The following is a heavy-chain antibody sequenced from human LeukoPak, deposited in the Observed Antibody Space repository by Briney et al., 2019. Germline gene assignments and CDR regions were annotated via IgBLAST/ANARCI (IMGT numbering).Heavy chain of an antibody. Sequence: ASVKVSCKASGYTFTSYGISWVRQAPGQGLEWMGWISAYNGNTNYAQKFQGRVTMTRDTSISTAYMELSSLRSEDTAVYYCARGYCSGGGCHWGSFYFDHWGQGTLVTVSS. D-gene: IGHD2-15*01. CDR2: ISAYNGNT. CDR3: ARGYCSGGGCHWGSFYFDH. J-gene: IGHJ4*02. CDR1: GYTFTSYG. V-gene: IGHV1-18*01.